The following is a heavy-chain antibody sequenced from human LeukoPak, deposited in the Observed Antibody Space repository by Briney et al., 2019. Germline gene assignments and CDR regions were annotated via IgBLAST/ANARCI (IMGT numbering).Heavy chain of an antibody. Sequence: GGSLRLSCAASGFTFSSYSINWVRQAPGKGLEWVSSISSSSSYIYYADSVKGRFTISRDNAKNSLYLQMNSLRAEDTAVYYCAREGHETFDYWGQGTLVTVSS. V-gene: IGHV3-21*01. CDR3: AREGHETFDY. CDR1: GFTFSSYS. CDR2: ISSSSSYI. J-gene: IGHJ4*02.